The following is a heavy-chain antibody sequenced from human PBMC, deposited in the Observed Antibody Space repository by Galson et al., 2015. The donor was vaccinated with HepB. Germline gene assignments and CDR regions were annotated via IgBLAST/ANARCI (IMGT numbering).Heavy chain of an antibody. CDR1: GFTFSSYS. CDR2: ISSSSSTI. CDR3: ARDGRRDSSSWYGGGYYYGMDV. V-gene: IGHV3-48*01. J-gene: IGHJ6*02. D-gene: IGHD6-13*01. Sequence: SLRLSCAASGFTFSSYSMNWVRQAPGKGLEWVSYISSSSSTIYYADSVKGRFTISRDNAKNSLYLQMNSLRAEDTAVYYCARDGRRDSSSWYGGGYYYGMDVWGQGTTVTVSS.